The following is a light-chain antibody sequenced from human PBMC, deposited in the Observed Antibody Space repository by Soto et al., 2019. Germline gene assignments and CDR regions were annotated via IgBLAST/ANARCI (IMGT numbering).Light chain of an antibody. J-gene: IGKJ1*01. CDR2: DAS. Sequence: EIVLTQSPGTLSLSPGERATLSCRASQTVGSNYLAWYQQKPGQAPRLLIYDASSRATGIPDRFSGSGSGTGFTLTFSRLEPEDFAVYYCHQYASSPLTFGQGTKV. V-gene: IGKV3-20*01. CDR1: QTVGSNY. CDR3: HQYASSPLT.